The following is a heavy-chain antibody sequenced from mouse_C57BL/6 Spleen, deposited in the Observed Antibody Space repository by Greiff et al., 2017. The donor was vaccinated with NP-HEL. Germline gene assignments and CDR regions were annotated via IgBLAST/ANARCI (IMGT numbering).Heavy chain of an antibody. CDR2: ISSGSSTI. J-gene: IGHJ4*01. Sequence: EVQLEESGGGLVKPGGSLKLSCAASGFTFSDYGMHWVRQAPEKGLEWVAYISSGSSTIYYADTVKGRFTISRDNAKNTLFLQMTSLRSEDTAMYYCARPTHYYAMDYWGQGTSVTVSS. D-gene: IGHD4-1*02. V-gene: IGHV5-17*01. CDR1: GFTFSDYG. CDR3: ARPTHYYAMDY.